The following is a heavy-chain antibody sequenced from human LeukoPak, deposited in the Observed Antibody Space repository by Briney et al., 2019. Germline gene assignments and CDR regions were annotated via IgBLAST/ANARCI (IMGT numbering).Heavy chain of an antibody. CDR2: ISHSGNT. J-gene: IGHJ5*02. CDR3: ARGAGWYEH. D-gene: IGHD6-13*01. Sequence: SETLSLTCTVSGGPVSGYYWSWLRQPPGKGLEWIAYISHSGNTNYNPSLKSRVTISKDTSKNQFSLRLNSVTAADTAVYHCARGAGWYEHWGQGTLVTVSS. CDR1: GGPVSGYY. V-gene: IGHV4-59*02.